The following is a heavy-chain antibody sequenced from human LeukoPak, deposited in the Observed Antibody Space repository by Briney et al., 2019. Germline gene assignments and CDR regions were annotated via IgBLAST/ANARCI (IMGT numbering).Heavy chain of an antibody. CDR1: GFTFSSYG. CDR2: IWYDGSNK. D-gene: IGHD2/OR15-2a*01. Sequence: GRSLRLSCAASGFTFSSYGMHWVRQAPGKGLEWVALIWYDGSNKYYADSVKGRLTISRDNSKNTLYLQMNSLRAEDTAVYYCAREGPRGNSQFDYWGQGTLVTVSS. V-gene: IGHV3-33*01. J-gene: IGHJ4*02. CDR3: AREGPRGNSQFDY.